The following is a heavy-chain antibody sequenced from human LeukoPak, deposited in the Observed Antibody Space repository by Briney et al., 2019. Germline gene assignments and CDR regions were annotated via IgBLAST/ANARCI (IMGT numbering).Heavy chain of an antibody. V-gene: IGHV4-59*11. J-gene: IGHJ4*02. CDR1: GGSISGHF. CDR2: IHYTGST. D-gene: IGHD3-22*01. Sequence: SETLSLTCIVSGGSISGHFWSWIRGPPGKGLEWIGYIHYTGSTKYNPSLKSRLTISVDTSKNQFSLKLSSVTAADTAVYYCASVDDEGYSDSWGQGTLVTVSS. CDR3: ASVDDEGYSDS.